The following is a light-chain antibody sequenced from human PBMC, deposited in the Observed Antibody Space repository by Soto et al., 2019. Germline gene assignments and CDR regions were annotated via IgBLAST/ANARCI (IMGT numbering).Light chain of an antibody. CDR2: DAS. V-gene: IGKV3-11*01. CDR3: HQHFNWRT. CDR1: QSVSSY. J-gene: IGKJ1*01. Sequence: EIVLTQSPATLSLSPGERVTLSCRASQSVSSYLAWYQQKPGQAPRLLIYDASNRATGIPARFSGSGSGTDFTLTISSLEPEDFAVYYCHQHFNWRTFGQGTKVEIK.